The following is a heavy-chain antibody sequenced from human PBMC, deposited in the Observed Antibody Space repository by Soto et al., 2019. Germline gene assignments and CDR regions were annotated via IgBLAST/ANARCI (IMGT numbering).Heavy chain of an antibody. V-gene: IGHV1-69*13. J-gene: IGHJ6*02. Sequence: GASVKVSCKASGGTLSSYAISWVRQAPGKGLEWMGGIIPIFGTANYAQKFQGRVTITADESTSTAYMELSSLRSEDTAVYYCARVQCSSTSCYTLEDAFWYGMDVWGQGTTVTVSS. CDR2: IIPIFGTA. CDR1: GGTLSSYA. D-gene: IGHD2-2*02. CDR3: ARVQCSSTSCYTLEDAFWYGMDV.